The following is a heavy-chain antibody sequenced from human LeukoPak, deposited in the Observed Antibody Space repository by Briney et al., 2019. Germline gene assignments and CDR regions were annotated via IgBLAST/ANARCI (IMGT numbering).Heavy chain of an antibody. J-gene: IGHJ4*02. V-gene: IGHV1-2*02. Sequence: ASVKVSCKASGYTFTDYYMHWVRQAPGQGLEWMGWINPHSGGTNYAQKFLGRVTMTRDTSISTAYMELSSLRSDDTAVYYCAREGLLGATYYWGQGTLVTVSS. D-gene: IGHD1-26*01. CDR1: GYTFTDYY. CDR2: INPHSGGT. CDR3: AREGLLGATYY.